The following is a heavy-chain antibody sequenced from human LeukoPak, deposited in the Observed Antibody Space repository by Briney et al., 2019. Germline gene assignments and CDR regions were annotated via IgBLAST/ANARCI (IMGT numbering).Heavy chain of an antibody. CDR2: VNPSGGST. V-gene: IGHV1-46*01. J-gene: IGHJ4*02. D-gene: IGHD6-19*01. Sequence: ASVKVSCKASGYTFTSYYMHWVRQAPGQGLEWMGIVNPSGGSTNYAQKFQGRVTMTRDMSTSTVYMELSSLRSDDTAVYYCARDLRSDGWSDYWGQGTLVTVSS. CDR3: ARDLRSDGWSDY. CDR1: GYTFTSYY.